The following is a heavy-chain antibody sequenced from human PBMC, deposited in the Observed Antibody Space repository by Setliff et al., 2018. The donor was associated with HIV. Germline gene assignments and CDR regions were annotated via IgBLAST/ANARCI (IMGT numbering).Heavy chain of an antibody. J-gene: IGHJ4*02. CDR2: INAGNGNT. CDR3: ARRGRFTGGYSYGSDYFEY. Sequence: ASVKVSCKASGYTFSNYAIHWLRQAPGQRLEWMGWINAGNGNTKNSQKFQGRLTITRDTSASTTYMERSSLRSEDTAMYHCARRGRFTGGYSYGSDYFEYWGQGTLVTVSS. D-gene: IGHD5-18*01. CDR1: GYTFSNYA. V-gene: IGHV1-3*01.